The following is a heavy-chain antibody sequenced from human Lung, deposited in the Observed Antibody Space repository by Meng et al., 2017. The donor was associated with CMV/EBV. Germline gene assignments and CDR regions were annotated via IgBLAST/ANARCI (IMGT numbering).Heavy chain of an antibody. J-gene: IGHJ5*02. D-gene: IGHD2-21*01. V-gene: IGHV1-46*01. CDR3: AKAYCGNDCYYLGP. CDR2: INPGRGTT. Sequence: ASVXVSCKASGYSFITDSMHWVRQAPGQRLEWMGIINPGRGTTTYAQHFQGRVTMTRDTSTSTVYMELSSLRSEDTAIYYCAKAYCGNDCYYLGPWGQGTXVTVSS. CDR1: GYSFITDS.